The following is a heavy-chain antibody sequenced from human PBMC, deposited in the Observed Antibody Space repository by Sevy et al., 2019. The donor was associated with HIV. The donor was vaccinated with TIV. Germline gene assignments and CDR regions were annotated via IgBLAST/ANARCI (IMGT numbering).Heavy chain of an antibody. D-gene: IGHD3-22*01. CDR1: GGTFSSYA. V-gene: IGHV1-69*06. CDR2: IIPIFGTA. CDR3: PRVAYHYSIGYYWFNP. J-gene: IGHJ5*02. Sequence: SVKVSCKASGGTFSSYAISWVRQAPGQGLEWMGGIIPIFGTANYAQKFQGRVTITADKSTSTAYMELSSLRSEDTAVYYCPRVAYHYSIGYYWFNPWGQGTLVTFSS.